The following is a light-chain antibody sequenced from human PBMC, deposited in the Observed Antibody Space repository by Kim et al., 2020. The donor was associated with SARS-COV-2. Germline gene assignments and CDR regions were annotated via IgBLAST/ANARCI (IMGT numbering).Light chain of an antibody. Sequence: EIVLTQSPGTLSLSPGERATLSCRASQSVSSSTLAWYQQKRGKGTRLLIYGASTRATGIPDRFSGSGSGTDFTLTITRLEPEDFAVYYCQQYGSSPTFGQGTRLEIK. J-gene: IGKJ5*01. V-gene: IGKV3-20*01. CDR1: QSVSSST. CDR3: QQYGSSPT. CDR2: GAS.